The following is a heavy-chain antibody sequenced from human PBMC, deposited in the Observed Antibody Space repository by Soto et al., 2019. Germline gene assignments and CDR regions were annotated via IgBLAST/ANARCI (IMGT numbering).Heavy chain of an antibody. CDR2: IWYDGSNK. J-gene: IGHJ4*02. CDR3: ASGNYDFWSGYYFDY. D-gene: IGHD3-3*01. CDR1: GFTFSSYG. Sequence: GGSLRLSCAASGFTFSSYGMHWVRQAPGKGLEWVAVIWYDGSNKYYADSVKGRFTISRDNSKNALYLQMNSLRAEDTAVYYCASGNYDFWSGYYFDYWGQGTLVTVSS. V-gene: IGHV3-33*01.